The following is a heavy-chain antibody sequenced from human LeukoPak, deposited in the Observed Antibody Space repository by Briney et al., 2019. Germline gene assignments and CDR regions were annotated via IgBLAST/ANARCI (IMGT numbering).Heavy chain of an antibody. CDR3: ARERRTPYYGSGTYYYGMDV. D-gene: IGHD3-10*01. CDR1: GGSISSYY. V-gene: IGHV4-59*01. Sequence: TSETLSLTCTVSGGSISSYYWSWIRQPPGKGLEWIGYIYYSGSTNYNPSLKSRVTISVDTSKNQFSLKLSSVTAADTAVYYCARERRTPYYGSGTYYYGMDVWGQGTTVTVSS. CDR2: IYYSGST. J-gene: IGHJ6*02.